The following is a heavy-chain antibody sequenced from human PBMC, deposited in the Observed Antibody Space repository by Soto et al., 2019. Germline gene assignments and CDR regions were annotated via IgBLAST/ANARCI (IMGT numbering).Heavy chain of an antibody. CDR2: ISSSGSTI. D-gene: IGHD3-16*02. V-gene: IGHV3-11*01. Sequence: QVQLVESGGGLVKPGGSLRLSCAASGFTFSDYYMSWIRQAPGKGLEWVSYISSSGSTIYYADSVKGRFTISRDNAKNSLYLQMNSLRAEDTALYYCERGPYNYVWGSDPPHFDYWGQGTLVTVSS. J-gene: IGHJ4*02. CDR1: GFTFSDYY. CDR3: ERGPYNYVWGSDPPHFDY.